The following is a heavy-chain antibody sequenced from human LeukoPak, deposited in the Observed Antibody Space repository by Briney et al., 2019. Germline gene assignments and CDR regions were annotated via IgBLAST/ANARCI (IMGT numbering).Heavy chain of an antibody. CDR1: GFTFSSYS. CDR2: ISSSSSTI. J-gene: IGHJ4*02. CDR3: ARRGFDY. Sequence: GWSLRLSCAASGFTFSSYSMNWVRQAPGKGLEWVSYISSSSSTIYYADSAKGRFTISRDNAKNSLYLQMNSLRAEDTAVYYCARRGFDYWGQGTLVTVSS. V-gene: IGHV3-48*04.